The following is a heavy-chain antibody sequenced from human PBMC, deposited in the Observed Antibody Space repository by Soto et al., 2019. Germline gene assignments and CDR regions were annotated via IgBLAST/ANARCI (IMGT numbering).Heavy chain of an antibody. CDR2: INPSGGST. D-gene: IGHD3-22*01. Sequence: QVQLVQSGAEVKKPGASVKVSCKASVYTFTSYYMHWVRQAPGQGLEWMGIINPSGGSTSYAQKFQGRVTMTRDTSTSTVYMELSSLRSEDTAVYYCARDKQDYYDSSGYPGYWGQGTLVTVSS. CDR3: ARDKQDYYDSSGYPGY. V-gene: IGHV1-46*01. CDR1: VYTFTSYY. J-gene: IGHJ4*02.